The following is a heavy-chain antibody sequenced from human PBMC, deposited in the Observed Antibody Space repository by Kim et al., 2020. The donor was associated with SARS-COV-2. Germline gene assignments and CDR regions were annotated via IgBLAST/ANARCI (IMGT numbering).Heavy chain of an antibody. CDR3: ARRACSGAACHQDF. CDR1: GGSISGSF. CDR2: IYYSGST. J-gene: IGHJ4*02. V-gene: IGHV4-59*08. D-gene: IGHD2-15*01. Sequence: SETLSHTCIVSGGSISGSFWSCVRQSPGKGLEWIGYIYYSGSTNYTSYNPSLKSRVTMSIDTSEQQFSLKVNSVTAADTAVYYCARRACSGAACHQDFWGQGTLVTVSS.